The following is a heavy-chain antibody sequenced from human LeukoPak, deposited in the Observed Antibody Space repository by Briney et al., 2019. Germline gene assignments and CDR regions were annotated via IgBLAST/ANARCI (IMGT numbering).Heavy chain of an antibody. Sequence: SETLSLTCTVSGGSINSGDDCWSWVRQPPGKGLEWIGYIYHSVSAYYNPSLKSRVTISVDTSKKQFSLKLASVTAADTAMYFCARETLFDYDSGGYHERYYFDYWGQGILVTVSS. V-gene: IGHV4-30-4*01. CDR1: GGSINSGDDC. J-gene: IGHJ4*02. D-gene: IGHD3-22*01. CDR2: IYHSVSA. CDR3: ARETLFDYDSGGYHERYYFDY.